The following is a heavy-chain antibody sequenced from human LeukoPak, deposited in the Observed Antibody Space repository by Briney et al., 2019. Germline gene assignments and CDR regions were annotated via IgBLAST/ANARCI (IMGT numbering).Heavy chain of an antibody. D-gene: IGHD3-22*01. CDR3: ARGTYYYDSSGYNPTY. V-gene: IGHV3-21*01. CDR1: GFTFSSYS. CDR2: ISSSSSYI. J-gene: IGHJ4*02. Sequence: PGGSLRLSCAASGFTFSSYSMNWVRQAPEKGLEWVSSISSSSSYIYYADSVKGRFTISRDNAKNSLYLQMNSLRAEDTAVYYCARGTYYYDSSGYNPTYWGQGTLVTVSS.